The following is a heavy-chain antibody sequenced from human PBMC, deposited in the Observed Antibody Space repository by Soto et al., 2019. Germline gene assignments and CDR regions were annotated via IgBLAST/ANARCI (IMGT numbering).Heavy chain of an antibody. CDR2: IKQDGSEK. J-gene: IGHJ4*02. Sequence: SLRLYCAASGFTFSSYAMSGVRQAPGKGLEWLASIKQDGSEKHYVDSVKGRFTISRDNAKNSLYLQMNSLRVEDTAVYYCARVYYDYIWGSYPLVYWGQGTLVTVSS. D-gene: IGHD3-16*02. CDR1: GFTFSSYA. CDR3: ARVYYDYIWGSYPLVY. V-gene: IGHV3-7*01.